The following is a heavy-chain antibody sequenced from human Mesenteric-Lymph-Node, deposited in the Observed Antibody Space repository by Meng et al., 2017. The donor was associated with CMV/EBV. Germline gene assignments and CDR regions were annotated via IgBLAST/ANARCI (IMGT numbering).Heavy chain of an antibody. V-gene: IGHV3-9*01. D-gene: IGHD5-18*01. CDR3: AKDIGIQLNYFDY. CDR1: KFIFDDYG. CDR2: VNWNSGSM. J-gene: IGHJ4*02. Sequence: GGSLRLSCVASKFIFDDYGMHWVRQAPGKGLEWVAGVNWNSGSMHYADSVRGRFTISRDNAKNSPYLQMNSLRAEDTALYYCAKDIGIQLNYFDYWGQGTQVTVSS.